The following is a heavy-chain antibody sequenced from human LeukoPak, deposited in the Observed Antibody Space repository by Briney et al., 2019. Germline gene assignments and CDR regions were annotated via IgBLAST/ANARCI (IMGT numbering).Heavy chain of an antibody. CDR1: GFSFSSYE. Sequence: GSLRLSCAASGFSFSSYEMNWVRQPPGKGLEWIGRIYTSGSTDYNPSLKSRVTMSIDTSNNQFSLRLRFVTAADTAVYYCARDSGTTGEVKFDPWGQGTLVTVSS. D-gene: IGHD3-10*01. J-gene: IGHJ5*02. V-gene: IGHV4-4*07. CDR2: IYTSGST. CDR3: ARDSGTTGEVKFDP.